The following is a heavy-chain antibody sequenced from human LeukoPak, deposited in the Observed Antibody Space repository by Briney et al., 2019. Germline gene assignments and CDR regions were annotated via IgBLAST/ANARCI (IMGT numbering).Heavy chain of an antibody. CDR3: AGGYCSSTSCYTHYYYYGMDV. CDR1: GGSISSSSYY. D-gene: IGHD2-2*02. CDR2: IYYSGST. J-gene: IGHJ6*02. Sequence: SETLSLTCTVPGGSISSSSYYWGWIRQPPGKGLEWIGSIYYSGSTYYNPSLKSRVTIPVDTSKNQFSLKLSSVTAADTAVYYCAGGYCSSTSCYTHYYYYGMDVWGQGTTVTVSS. V-gene: IGHV4-39*01.